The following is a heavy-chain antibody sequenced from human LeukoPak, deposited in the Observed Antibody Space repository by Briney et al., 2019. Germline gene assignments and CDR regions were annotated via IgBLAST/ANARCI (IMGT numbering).Heavy chain of an antibody. D-gene: IGHD4-17*01. J-gene: IGHJ4*02. Sequence: SETLSLTCAVSGGSISSGGYSWSWIRQPPGKGLEWIGYIYHSGSTYYNPSLKSRVTISVDRSKNQFSLKLSSVTAADTAVYYCARGRGDYGDYDGGFDYWGQGTLVTVSS. CDR2: IYHSGST. V-gene: IGHV4-30-2*01. CDR3: ARGRGDYGDYDGGFDY. CDR1: GGSISSGGYS.